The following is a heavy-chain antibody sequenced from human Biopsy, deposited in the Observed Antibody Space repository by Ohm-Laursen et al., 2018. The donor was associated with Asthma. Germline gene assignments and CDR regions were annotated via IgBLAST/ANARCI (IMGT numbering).Heavy chain of an antibody. CDR2: ISGYNGNT. CDR3: TREPEY. V-gene: IGHV1-18*04. J-gene: IGHJ4*02. Sequence: VSSVKVSCKTSGYTFSSYTLSWVRQAPGQGLEYLGWISGYNGNTLYVEKFQGRVSMTTDTSAHTAFLELRSLTSDDTAVYYCTREPEYWGQGTLVTVSS. CDR1: GYTFSSYT.